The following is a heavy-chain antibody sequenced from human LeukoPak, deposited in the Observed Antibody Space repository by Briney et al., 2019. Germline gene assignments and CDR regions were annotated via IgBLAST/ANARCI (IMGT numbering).Heavy chain of an antibody. CDR1: GGSFSGYY. D-gene: IGHD6-13*01. CDR2: INHSGST. V-gene: IGHV4-34*01. CDR3: ARHFLSIAAADSYNWFDP. Sequence: SETLSLTCAVYGGSFSGYYWSWIRQPPGKGLEWIGEINHSGSTNYNPSLKSRVTISVDTSKNQFSLKLSSVTAADTAVYYCARHFLSIAAADSYNWFDPWGQGTLVTVSS. J-gene: IGHJ5*02.